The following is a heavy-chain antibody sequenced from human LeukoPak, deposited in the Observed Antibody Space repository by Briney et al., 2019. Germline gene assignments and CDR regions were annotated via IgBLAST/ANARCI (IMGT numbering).Heavy chain of an antibody. Sequence: SQTLSLTCTVSGDSLNSGSYYWSWIRQPAGKGLEWIGRVYSSGSTNYNPSLKSRVTISVDMSKKQFSMRLTSVTAADTAVYYCAREGRLGRYYYMDVWGKGTTVTVSS. CDR1: GDSLNSGSYY. CDR2: VYSSGST. D-gene: IGHD6-19*01. V-gene: IGHV4-61*02. CDR3: AREGRLGRYYYMDV. J-gene: IGHJ6*03.